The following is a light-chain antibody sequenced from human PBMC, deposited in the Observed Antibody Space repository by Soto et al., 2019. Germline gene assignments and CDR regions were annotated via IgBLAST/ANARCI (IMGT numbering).Light chain of an antibody. V-gene: IGKV4-1*01. CDR1: QSVLYSSNNKNC. CDR3: QQYYTTPLT. Sequence: DIVMTQSPDSLAESLGERATINCKPSQSVLYSSNNKNCLAWYQQRPGQPPKLLIYWASTRESGVPDRFSGSGSGTDFTLTISSLQTEDVAVYYCQQYYTTPLTFGGGTKVDIK. J-gene: IGKJ4*01. CDR2: WAS.